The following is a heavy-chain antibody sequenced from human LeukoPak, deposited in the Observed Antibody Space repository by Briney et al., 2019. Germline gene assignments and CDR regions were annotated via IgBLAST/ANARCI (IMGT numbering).Heavy chain of an antibody. CDR2: ISGSGDST. CDR3: AKAPGLYCSGGSCYSWQDSYYYYMDV. D-gene: IGHD2-15*01. CDR1: GFTFSSSA. Sequence: GGSLRLSCTASGFTFSSSAMSWVRQAPGKGLEWVSDISGSGDSTYYADSVKGRFTVSRDNSKNTLYLQMNSLRAEDTAVYYCAKAPGLYCSGGSCYSWQDSYYYYMDVWGKGATVTISS. J-gene: IGHJ6*03. V-gene: IGHV3-23*01.